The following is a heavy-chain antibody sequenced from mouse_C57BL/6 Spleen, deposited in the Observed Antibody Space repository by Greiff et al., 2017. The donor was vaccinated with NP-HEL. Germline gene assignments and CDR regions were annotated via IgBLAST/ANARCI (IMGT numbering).Heavy chain of an antibody. J-gene: IGHJ2*01. Sequence: QVQLQQPGAALVKPGAAGRLSWAASGYTFTSYWMHWVKQRPGQGLEWIGMIHPVSGSLNYNEKFKSKATLTVDKSSSTAYMQLSSLTSEDSAIYDCERSYSGSSFDYWGKGTTLTVSS. CDR3: ERSYSGSSFDY. V-gene: IGHV1-64*01. CDR1: GYTFTSYW. CDR2: IHPVSGSL. D-gene: IGHD1-3*01.